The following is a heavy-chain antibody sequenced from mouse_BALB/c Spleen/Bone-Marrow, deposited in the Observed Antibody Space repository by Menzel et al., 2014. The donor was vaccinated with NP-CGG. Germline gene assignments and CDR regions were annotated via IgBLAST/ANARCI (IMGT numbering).Heavy chain of an antibody. J-gene: IGHJ2*01. Sequence: EVHLVESGGGLVQPGGSRKLSCAASGFTFSSFAMHWIRQAPEKGLEWVAFISSGSNIIHYADTVKGRFTISRDNPKNTLFLQMTSLRSEGTAMYYCGRGDYWGQGTTLTVSS. CDR2: ISSGSNII. CDR1: GFTFSSFA. CDR3: GRGDY. V-gene: IGHV5-17*02.